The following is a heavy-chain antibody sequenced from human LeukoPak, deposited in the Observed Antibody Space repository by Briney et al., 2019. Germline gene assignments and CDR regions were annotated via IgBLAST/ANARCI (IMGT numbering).Heavy chain of an antibody. Sequence: GGSLRLSCAASGFTFSDYDMSWIRRAPGKGLEWVSYISSTDSTIYYADSVKGRFTISRDNAKNSLYLQMNSLRAEDTAVYYCASQIEPYYFDYWGQGTLVTVSS. CDR1: GFTFSDYD. CDR3: ASQIEPYYFDY. CDR2: ISSTDSTI. J-gene: IGHJ4*02. V-gene: IGHV3-11*01. D-gene: IGHD1-14*01.